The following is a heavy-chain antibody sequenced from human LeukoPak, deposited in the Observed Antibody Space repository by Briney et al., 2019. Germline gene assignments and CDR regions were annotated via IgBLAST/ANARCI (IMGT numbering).Heavy chain of an antibody. CDR3: ARVGYGSGSPFDY. J-gene: IGHJ4*02. CDR1: GFTFSSYA. V-gene: IGHV3-23*01. D-gene: IGHD3-10*01. CDR2: ISGSGGST. Sequence: GGSLRLSCAASGFTFSSYAMSWVRQAPGKGLEWVSAISGSGGSTYYADSVKGRFTISRDNAKNSLYLQMNSLRAEDTAVYYCARVGYGSGSPFDYWGQGTLVTVSS.